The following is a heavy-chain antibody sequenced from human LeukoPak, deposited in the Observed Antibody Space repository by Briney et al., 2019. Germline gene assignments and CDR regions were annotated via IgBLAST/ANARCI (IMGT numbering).Heavy chain of an antibody. CDR2: IRSKVNSYAT. Sequence: QSGGSLRLSCAASGFTFSGSAMHWVRQASGKGLEWVGRIRSKVNSYATAYAASVKGRFTISRDDSKNTAYLQMNSLKTEDTAVYYCTRLPIVGEGLYMDVWGKGTTVTVSS. CDR1: GFTFSGSA. J-gene: IGHJ6*03. V-gene: IGHV3-73*01. D-gene: IGHD1-26*01. CDR3: TRLPIVGEGLYMDV.